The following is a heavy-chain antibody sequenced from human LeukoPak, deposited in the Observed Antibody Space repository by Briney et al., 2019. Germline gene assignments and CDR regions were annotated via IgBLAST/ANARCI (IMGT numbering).Heavy chain of an antibody. V-gene: IGHV3-53*01. CDR2: IYVGDNV. J-gene: IGHJ4*02. CDR3: ARGIRSNDGGAYYPYHFDY. CDR1: GFIVSSNY. Sequence: GGSLRLSCVASGFIVSSNYLNWVRQAPGKGLEWLSIIYVGDNVYYAASVTGRFTIPRDTSRNTVYLQMNSLTAEATAIYYCARGIRSNDGGAYYPYHFDYWGQGTLVTVSS. D-gene: IGHD3-22*01.